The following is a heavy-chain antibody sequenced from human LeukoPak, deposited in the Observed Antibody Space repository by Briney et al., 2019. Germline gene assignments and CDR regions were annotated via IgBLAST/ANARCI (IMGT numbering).Heavy chain of an antibody. CDR1: GFTFSSYG. V-gene: IGHV3-30*02. J-gene: IGHJ4*02. CDR2: IRYDGSNK. D-gene: IGHD2-8*01. CDR3: AKDRYCTNGVCYRFDY. Sequence: GGSLRLSCAASGFTFSSYGMHWVRQAPGKGLEWVAFIRYDGSNKYYADSVNGRFPISRDNSKNTLYLQMNSLRAEDTAVYYCAKDRYCTNGVCYRFDYWGQGTLVTVSS.